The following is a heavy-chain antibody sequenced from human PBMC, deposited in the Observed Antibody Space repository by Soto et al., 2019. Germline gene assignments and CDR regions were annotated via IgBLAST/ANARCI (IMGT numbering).Heavy chain of an antibody. J-gene: IGHJ4*02. CDR1: GFTFSSYG. V-gene: IGHV3-33*01. CDR2: IWYDGSNK. D-gene: IGHD2-21*02. CDR3: ARGGLTDYFDY. Sequence: PGGALRLSCAASGFTFSSYGMHWVLQAPGKGLEWVAVIWYDGSNKYYADSVKGRFTISRDNSKNTLYLQMNSLRAEDTAVYYCARGGLTDYFDYWGQGTLVTVSS.